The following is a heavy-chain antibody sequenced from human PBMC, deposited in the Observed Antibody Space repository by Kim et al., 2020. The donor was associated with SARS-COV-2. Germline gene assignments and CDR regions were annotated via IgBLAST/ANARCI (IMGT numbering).Heavy chain of an antibody. Sequence: YNPSLKSRVTRSVETSKNQFSMRLGSGTAADTAVYYCARLSSAAGASFDYWGQGTLVTVSS. J-gene: IGHJ4*02. CDR3: ARLSSAAGASFDY. D-gene: IGHD6-13*01. V-gene: IGHV4-39*01.